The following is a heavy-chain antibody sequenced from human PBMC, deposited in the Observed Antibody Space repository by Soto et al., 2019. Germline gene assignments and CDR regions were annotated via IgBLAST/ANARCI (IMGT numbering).Heavy chain of an antibody. CDR3: ARGIKYGDYSRWFDP. Sequence: ASVKVSCKASGFTFTSYAMHWVRQAPGQGFEYLGWMNPNNGNTGYVKKFQGRVTMTRDTSMSTAYMELGSLRSEDTAVYYCARGIKYGDYSRWFDPWGPGTLVTVSS. CDR1: GFTFTSYA. CDR2: MNPNNGNT. J-gene: IGHJ5*02. V-gene: IGHV1-8*02. D-gene: IGHD4-17*01.